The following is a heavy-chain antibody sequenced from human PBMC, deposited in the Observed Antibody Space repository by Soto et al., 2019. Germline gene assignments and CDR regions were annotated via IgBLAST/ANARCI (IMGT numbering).Heavy chain of an antibody. J-gene: IGHJ4*02. V-gene: IGHV3-11*01. CDR1: GFTFSDYY. D-gene: IGHD2-2*01. CDR3: ARDCDVASSISFDY. CDR2: ISSSGSTI. Sequence: GGSLRLSCAASGFTFSDYYMSWIRQAPGKGLEWVSYISSSGSTIYYADSVKGRFTISRDNAKNSLYLQMNSLRAEDTAVYYCARDCDVASSISFDYWGQGTLVTVSS.